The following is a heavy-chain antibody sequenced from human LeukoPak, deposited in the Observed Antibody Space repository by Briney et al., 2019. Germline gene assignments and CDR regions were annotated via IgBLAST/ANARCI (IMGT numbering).Heavy chain of an antibody. CDR3: ASFVGATEYFQH. D-gene: IGHD1-26*01. CDR1: GYTFTSYG. CDR2: ISAYNGNT. V-gene: IGHV1-18*01. Sequence: EASVKVSCKASGYTFTSYGISWVRQAPGQGLEWMGWISAYNGNTNYAQKLQGRVTMTTDTSTSTAYMELRGLRSDDTAVYYCASFVGATEYFQHWGQGTLVTVSS. J-gene: IGHJ1*01.